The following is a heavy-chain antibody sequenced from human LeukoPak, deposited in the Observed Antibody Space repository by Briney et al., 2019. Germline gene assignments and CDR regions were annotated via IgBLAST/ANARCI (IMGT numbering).Heavy chain of an antibody. V-gene: IGHV3-15*01. CDR2: IKSKTDGGTT. CDR1: GFTFSNAW. Sequence: GGSLRLSCAASGFTFSNAWMSWVRQAPGKGLEWVGRIKSKTDGGTTDYAAPVKGRFTISRDDSKNTLYLQMNSLKTEDTAVYYCTTLTETWYYYYMDVWGKGTTVTVSS. J-gene: IGHJ6*03. CDR3: TTLTETWYYYYMDV.